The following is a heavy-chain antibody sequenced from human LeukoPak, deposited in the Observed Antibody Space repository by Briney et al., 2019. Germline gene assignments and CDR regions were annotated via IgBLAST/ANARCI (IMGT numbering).Heavy chain of an antibody. CDR3: ARERSGWYERWLDY. Sequence: GGSLRLSCAASGFTFSSYSMNWVRQAPGKGLEWVSSISSSSSYIYYADSVKGRFTISRDNAKNSLYLQMTSLRAEDTAVYYCARERSGWYERWLDYWGQGTLVTVSS. J-gene: IGHJ4*02. V-gene: IGHV3-21*01. CDR1: GFTFSSYS. D-gene: IGHD6-19*01. CDR2: ISSSSSYI.